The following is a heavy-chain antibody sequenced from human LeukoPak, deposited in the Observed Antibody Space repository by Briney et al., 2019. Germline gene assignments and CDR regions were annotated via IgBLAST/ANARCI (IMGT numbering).Heavy chain of an antibody. V-gene: IGHV3-23*01. Sequence: PGGSLRLSCAASGFTFSSYGMSWVRQAPGKGLEWVSAISGSGGSTYYADSVKGRFTISRDNSKNTLYLQMNSLRAEDTAVYYCAKGAAAGYYYYYYMDVWGKGTTVTVSS. CDR1: GFTFSSYG. D-gene: IGHD6-13*01. J-gene: IGHJ6*03. CDR2: ISGSGGST. CDR3: AKGAAAGYYYYYYMDV.